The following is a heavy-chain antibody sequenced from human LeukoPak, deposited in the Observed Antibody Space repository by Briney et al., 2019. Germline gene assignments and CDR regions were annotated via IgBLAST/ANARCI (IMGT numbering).Heavy chain of an antibody. D-gene: IGHD3-22*01. J-gene: IGHJ4*02. Sequence: PGGSLRLSCAASGFTFSNAWMSWVRQAPGKGLEWVGRIKSKTDGGTTDYAAPVKGRFTISRDDSKNTLYLQMNSLKTEDTAVYYCAKTVDYYDNHWDYWGQGTLVTVSS. CDR2: IKSKTDGGTT. V-gene: IGHV3-15*01. CDR3: AKTVDYYDNHWDY. CDR1: GFTFSNAW.